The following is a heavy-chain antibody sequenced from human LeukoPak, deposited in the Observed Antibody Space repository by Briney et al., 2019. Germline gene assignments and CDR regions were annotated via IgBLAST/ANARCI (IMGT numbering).Heavy chain of an antibody. V-gene: IGHV4-34*01. D-gene: IGHD1-26*01. CDR3: ARGRYGGYGYYYYGMDV. CDR2: INHSGST. Sequence: GSLRLSCAASGFTFSNAWMSWVRQAPGKGLEWIGEINHSGSTNYNPSLKSRVTISVDTSKNQFSLKLSSVTAADTAVYYCARGRYGGYGYYYYGMDVWGKGTTVTVSS. J-gene: IGHJ6*04. CDR1: GFTFSNAW.